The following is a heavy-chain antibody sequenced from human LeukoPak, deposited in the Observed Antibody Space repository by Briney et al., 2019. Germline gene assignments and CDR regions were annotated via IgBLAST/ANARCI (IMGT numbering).Heavy chain of an antibody. Sequence: SETLSLTCTVSGGSITSSPYHWAWIRQPPGRGPEWIATVSHTGATQYSPSLTSRVTISLDTSKNQFSLSLNSVTAADTAIFYCARSMVTTDRNFDHWGQGTLVTVSS. CDR3: ARSMVTTDRNFDH. J-gene: IGHJ4*01. D-gene: IGHD2-21*02. CDR2: VSHTGAT. CDR1: GGSITSSPYH. V-gene: IGHV4-39*07.